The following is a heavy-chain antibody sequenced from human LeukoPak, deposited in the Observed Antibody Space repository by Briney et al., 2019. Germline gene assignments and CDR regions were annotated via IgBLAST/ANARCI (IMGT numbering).Heavy chain of an antibody. D-gene: IGHD1-26*01. CDR2: INPSGGST. CDR3: ARDSLIVGATPNWFDP. CDR1: GYTFTSYY. J-gene: IGHJ5*02. Sequence: ASVKVSCKASGYTFTSYYMHWVRQAPGQGLEWMGIINPSGGSTRYGQKFQGRVTMTRDTSTSTVYMELSSLRSEDTAVYYCARDSLIVGATPNWFDPWGQEPWSPSPQ. V-gene: IGHV1-46*01.